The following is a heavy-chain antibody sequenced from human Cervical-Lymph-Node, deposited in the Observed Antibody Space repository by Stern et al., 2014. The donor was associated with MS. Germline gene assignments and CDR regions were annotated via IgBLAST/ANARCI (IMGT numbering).Heavy chain of an antibody. CDR2: IIPIFGTA. Sequence: QVQLVQSGAEVTKPGSSVKVSCKASGGTFNTNVISWVRQAPGQGLEWMGGIIPIFGTALYAQKFQGRVTITANESTRAVYMERSSLRSEDTAVYYCARAAYSTSSYNYWGQGTLVIVSS. CDR3: ARAAYSTSSYNY. CDR1: GGTFNTNV. J-gene: IGHJ4*02. V-gene: IGHV1-69*01. D-gene: IGHD6-6*01.